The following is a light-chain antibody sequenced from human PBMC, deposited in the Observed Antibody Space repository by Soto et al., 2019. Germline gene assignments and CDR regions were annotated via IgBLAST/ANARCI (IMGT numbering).Light chain of an antibody. CDR2: EVS. Sequence: QSALTQPPSASGSPGQSVTISCTGSSSDVGGYNSVSWYQQHPGKAPKLMIYEVSKRPSGVPDRFSGSKSGNTASLTVSGLQAEDEADYYCSSYAGSNLVVFGGGTKVTVL. J-gene: IGLJ2*01. V-gene: IGLV2-8*01. CDR1: SSDVGGYNS. CDR3: SSYAGSNLVV.